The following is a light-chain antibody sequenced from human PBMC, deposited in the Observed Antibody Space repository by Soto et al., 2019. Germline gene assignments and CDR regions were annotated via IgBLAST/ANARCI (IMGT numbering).Light chain of an antibody. CDR1: SSDIGGYNY. CDR3: CSYAGSYTLV. Sequence: QSALTQPRSVSGSPGQSVTISCTGTSSDIGGYNYVSWYQQHPDKAPKLMIYDVSKRPSGVPDRFSGSKSGNTASLTISGLQDEYEAAYYCCSYAGSYTLVFGGGTKLTVL. V-gene: IGLV2-11*01. J-gene: IGLJ2*01. CDR2: DVS.